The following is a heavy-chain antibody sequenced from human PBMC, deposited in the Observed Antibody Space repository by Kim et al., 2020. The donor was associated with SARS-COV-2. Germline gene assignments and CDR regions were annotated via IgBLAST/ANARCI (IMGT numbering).Heavy chain of an antibody. V-gene: IGHV3-23*01. Sequence: GGSLRLSCAASGFTIADYAVAWVRQSPEKGLEWVSTDGSRRDTYYSDSVKGRFTVSRDNSKNTLYLQMDSLRAEDTAVYYCARLETRAHSKYLTSWGQGALVTVSS. D-gene: IGHD1-1*01. CDR1: GFTIADYA. CDR2: DGSRRDT. CDR3: ARLETRAHSKYLTS. J-gene: IGHJ5*02.